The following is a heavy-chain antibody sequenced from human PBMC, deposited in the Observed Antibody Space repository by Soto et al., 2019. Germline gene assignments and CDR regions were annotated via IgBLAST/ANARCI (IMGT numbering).Heavy chain of an antibody. Sequence: QVQMVQSGAEVKEPGASVKVSCKASGYSFSSHGLSWVRQAPGQGLEWMGWISVYNGNTKYAQKFQDRVTLTRDTSTSTAYMELRSLRSDDTAVYFCTRESGGATHFDHFDYWGQGTLVTVSS. J-gene: IGHJ4*02. CDR3: TRESGGATHFDHFDY. V-gene: IGHV1-18*01. D-gene: IGHD3-10*01. CDR1: GYSFSSHG. CDR2: ISVYNGNT.